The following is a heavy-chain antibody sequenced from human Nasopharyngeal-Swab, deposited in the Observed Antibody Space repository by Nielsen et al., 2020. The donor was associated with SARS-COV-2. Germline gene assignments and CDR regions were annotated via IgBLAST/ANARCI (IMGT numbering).Heavy chain of an antibody. CDR1: GFTFSTYW. CDR2: IKQDGSDK. V-gene: IGHV3-7*01. D-gene: IGHD2-8*02. J-gene: IGHJ4*02. Sequence: ETLSLTCAASGFTFSTYWMNWVRQTSGKGLEWVANIKQDGSDKRCVDSVKGRFTISRDNAKNSLYLQMNSLRAEDTAVYYCAGGTGWVFNCWGQGTLVTVSS. CDR3: AGGTGWVFNC.